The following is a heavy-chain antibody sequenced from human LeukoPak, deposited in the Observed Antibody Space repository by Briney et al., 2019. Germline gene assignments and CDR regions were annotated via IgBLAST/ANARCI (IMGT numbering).Heavy chain of an antibody. V-gene: IGHV3-66*01. CDR3: ARDLGSGFLQFDY. CDR2: IYSGGGT. Sequence: GSLRLSCAASGFTVSSNYMSWVRQAPGKGLEWVSVIYSGGGTYYADSVKGRFTISRDNSKNTLYLQINSLRAEDTAVYYCARDLGSGFLQFDYWGQGTLVTVSS. D-gene: IGHD6-19*01. CDR1: GFTVSSNY. J-gene: IGHJ4*02.